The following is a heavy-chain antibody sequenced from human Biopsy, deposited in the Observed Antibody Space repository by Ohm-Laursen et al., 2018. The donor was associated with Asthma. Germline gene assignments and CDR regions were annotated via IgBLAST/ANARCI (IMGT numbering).Heavy chain of an antibody. CDR3: ARKAGSCISRTCYSLDF. D-gene: IGHD2-2*01. CDR2: INSVFGTT. Sequence: SSVKVSCKSLGGTFNTYVIGWVRQAPGQGLEWMGGINSVFGTTTYPQKFQDGVTITADDSTGTVYMELSSLRSEDTAVYYCARKAGSCISRTCYSLDFWGQGTLVTVSS. CDR1: GGTFNTYV. J-gene: IGHJ4*02. V-gene: IGHV1-69*01.